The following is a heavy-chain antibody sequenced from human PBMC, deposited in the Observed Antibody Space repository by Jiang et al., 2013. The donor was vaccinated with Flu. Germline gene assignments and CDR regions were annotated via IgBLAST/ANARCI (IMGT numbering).Heavy chain of an antibody. CDR1: GYSFTSYA. D-gene: IGHD3-22*01. CDR3: ARGAYDTTVGRDGMDV. V-gene: IGHV1-3*01. Sequence: SGAEVKKPGASVKVSCKASGYSFTSYAMHWVRQAPGQRLEWMGWINAGNGNTKYSQKFQGRVTITRDTSASTAYMELSSLRSEDTAVYYCARGAYDTTVGRDGMDVWGQGTTVTVSS. CDR2: INAGNGNT. J-gene: IGHJ6*02.